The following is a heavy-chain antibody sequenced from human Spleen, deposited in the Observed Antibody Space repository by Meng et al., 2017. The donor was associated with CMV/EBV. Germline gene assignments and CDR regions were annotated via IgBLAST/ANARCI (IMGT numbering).Heavy chain of an antibody. J-gene: IGHJ4*02. CDR3: ARARFDY. CDR1: GYSSSSGYY. CDR2: IYHSGST. V-gene: IGHV4-38-2*02. Sequence: SETLSLTCTVSGYSSSSGYYWGWVRQPPGKGLEWIGSIYHSGSTYYNPSLKSRVTISVDTSKNQFSLKLSSVTAADTAVYYCARARFDYWGQGTLVTVSS.